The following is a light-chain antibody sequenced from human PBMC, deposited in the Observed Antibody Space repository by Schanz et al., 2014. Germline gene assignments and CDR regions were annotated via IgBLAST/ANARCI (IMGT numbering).Light chain of an antibody. CDR1: ATDIGGTYL. J-gene: IGLJ2*01. V-gene: IGLV2-11*01. Sequence: QSALTQPASVSASPGQSITISCTGTATDIGGTYLVSWYQQHPGKAPKLMIYDVSKRPSGVPDRFSGSKSGNTASLTISGLQAEDEADYYCCSYAGSYTLVFGGGTKLTVL. CDR3: CSYAGSYTLV. CDR2: DVS.